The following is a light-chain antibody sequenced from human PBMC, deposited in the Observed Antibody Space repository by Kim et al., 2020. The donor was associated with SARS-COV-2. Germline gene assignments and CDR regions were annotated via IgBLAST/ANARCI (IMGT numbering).Light chain of an antibody. CDR2: GAS. CDR1: QSVSSSY. V-gene: IGKV3-20*01. Sequence: LSPGERAPRSCRASQSVSSSYLAWYQQKPGQAPRLLIYGASSRATGIPDRFSGSGSGTDFTLTISRLEPEDFAVYYCQQYGSSPLYSFGQGTKLEI. J-gene: IGKJ2*03. CDR3: QQYGSSPLYS.